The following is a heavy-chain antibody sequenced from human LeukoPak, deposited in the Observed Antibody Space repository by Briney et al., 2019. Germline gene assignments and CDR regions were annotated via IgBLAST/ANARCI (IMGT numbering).Heavy chain of an antibody. CDR1: GFTFSSYW. Sequence: GGSLRLSCAASGFTFSSYWMSWVRQAPGKGLEWVANIQQDGSEKYYADPVKGPFTISRDNAKNSLYLQMNSLRAEDTAVYYCARDGGYSGTYPVRWGQGTLVTVSS. D-gene: IGHD1-26*01. V-gene: IGHV3-7*01. CDR2: IQQDGSEK. J-gene: IGHJ4*02. CDR3: ARDGGYSGTYPVR.